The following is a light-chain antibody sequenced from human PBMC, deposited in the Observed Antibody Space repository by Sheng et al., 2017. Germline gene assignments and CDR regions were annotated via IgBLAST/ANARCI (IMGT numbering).Light chain of an antibody. CDR2: AAS. CDR3: QQNYSPLWT. J-gene: IGKJ1*01. CDR1: QSISSY. Sequence: DIQMTQSPSSLSASVGDRVTITCRASQSISSYLNWYQQKPGKAPKLLIYAASSLQSGVPSRFSGSGSGTDFTLTISSLQPEDFATYYCQQNYSPLWTFGQGTKVEIK. V-gene: IGKV1-39*01.